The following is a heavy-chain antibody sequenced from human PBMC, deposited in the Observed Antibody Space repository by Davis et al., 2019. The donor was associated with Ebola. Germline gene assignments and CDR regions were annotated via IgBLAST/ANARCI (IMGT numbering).Heavy chain of an antibody. CDR3: ARPWYSGTYYDAYDI. Sequence: MPSETLSLTCSVSDGSITSTSYYWAWLRQSPGKQLEWIGSIDYSGTTYYNPSLKSRVILSLDTSKDQISLNVRSVTAADTAVYYCARPWYSGTYYDAYDIWGQGTMVAVSS. J-gene: IGHJ3*02. CDR2: IDYSGTT. CDR1: DGSITSTSYY. V-gene: IGHV4-39*01. D-gene: IGHD1-26*01.